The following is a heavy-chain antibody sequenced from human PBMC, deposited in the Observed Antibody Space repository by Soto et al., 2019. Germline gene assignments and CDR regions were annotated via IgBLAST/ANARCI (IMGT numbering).Heavy chain of an antibody. V-gene: IGHV4-61*01. J-gene: IGHJ6*02. Sequence: PSETLSLTCTVYGGSVSSGNYYWSSIRQPPGKGLEWIGYIRYSGSTNYNPSLKSRVTTSVDTSKNQFSLSLTSVTAADTAVYYCAIGGNGRYYYYGMDVWGQGTTVTVSS. CDR2: IRYSGST. CDR3: AIGGNGRYYYYGMDV. CDR1: GGSVSSGNYY. D-gene: IGHD2-15*01.